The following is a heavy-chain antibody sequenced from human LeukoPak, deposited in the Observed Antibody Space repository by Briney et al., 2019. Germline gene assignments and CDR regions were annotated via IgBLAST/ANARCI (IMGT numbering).Heavy chain of an antibody. CDR1: GGSFSGYY. V-gene: IGHV4-34*01. J-gene: IGHJ6*02. D-gene: IGHD3-22*01. CDR2: INHSGST. CDR3: ARVIQPSGYYYPYYYYGMDV. Sequence: PSETLSLTCAVYGGSFSGYYWSWIRQPPGKGLGWIGEINHSGSTNYYPSLKSRVTISVDTSKNQFSLKLSSVTAADTAVYYCARVIQPSGYYYPYYYYGMDVWGQGTTVTVSS.